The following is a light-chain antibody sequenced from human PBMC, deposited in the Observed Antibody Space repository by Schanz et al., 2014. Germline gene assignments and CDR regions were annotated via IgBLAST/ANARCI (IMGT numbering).Light chain of an antibody. J-gene: IGKJ4*01. V-gene: IGKV3-11*01. CDR1: QSVSNT. CDR3: QQRNNWPPVT. Sequence: EIVLTQFPGTLSLSPGERATLSCRARQSVSNTLAWYQQKPGQPPRLLIYDASNRATGIPARFSGSGSGTDFTLTISSLEPEDFAVYYCQQRNNWPPVTFGGGSKVEIK. CDR2: DAS.